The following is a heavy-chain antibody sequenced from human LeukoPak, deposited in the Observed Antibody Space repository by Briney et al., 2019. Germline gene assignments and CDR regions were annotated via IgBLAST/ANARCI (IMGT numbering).Heavy chain of an antibody. J-gene: IGHJ4*02. D-gene: IGHD1-1*01. CDR1: GFTFSTYS. Sequence: GGSLRLSCAASGFTFSTYSMNWVRQAPGKGLEWVSYISSSSSTIYYADSVKGRFTISRDNAKNSLYLQMNSLRDEDTAVYYCARDHDAANTYYFDYWGQGTLVTVSS. V-gene: IGHV3-48*02. CDR3: ARDHDAANTYYFDY. CDR2: ISSSSSTI.